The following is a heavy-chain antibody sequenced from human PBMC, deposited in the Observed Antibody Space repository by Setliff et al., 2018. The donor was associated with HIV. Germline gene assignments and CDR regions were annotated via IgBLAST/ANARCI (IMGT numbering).Heavy chain of an antibody. V-gene: IGHV3-53*01. CDR1: GFTVSSHY. J-gene: IGHJ4*02. Sequence: GGSLRLSCAASGFTVSSHYMSWVRQAPGKGLEWVSVMYSGGSTYYADSVKGRFTISRDNSKNTLYLQMSSLRAEDSAVYYCAKTPLALVRGAQPYFDYWGQGTLVTVSS. CDR2: MYSGGST. CDR3: AKTPLALVRGAQPYFDY. D-gene: IGHD3-10*01.